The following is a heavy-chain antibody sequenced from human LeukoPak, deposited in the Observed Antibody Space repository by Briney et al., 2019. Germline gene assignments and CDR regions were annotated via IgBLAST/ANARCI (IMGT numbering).Heavy chain of an antibody. V-gene: IGHV4-31*11. J-gene: IGHJ5*02. CDR3: ARQGYSNYLGAINWFDP. CDR2: IYYSGST. D-gene: IGHD4-11*01. CDR1: GGSISSGGYY. Sequence: PSQTLSLTCAISGGSISSGGYYWSWIRQHPGKGLEWIGYIYYSGSTYYNPSLKSRVTISVDTSKNQFSLKLSSVTAADTAVYYCARQGYSNYLGAINWFDPWGQGTLVTVSS.